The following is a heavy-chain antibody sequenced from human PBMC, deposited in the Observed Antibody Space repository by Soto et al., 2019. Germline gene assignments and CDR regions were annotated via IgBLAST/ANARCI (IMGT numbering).Heavy chain of an antibody. V-gene: IGHV4-34*01. Sequence: SETLSLTCAVYGVSFSGYYWSWIRQRPGKGLEWIGEINHSGSTNYNPSLKSRVTISVDTSKNQFSLKLSSVTAADTAVYYCARGHGPWELLTRGAFDIWGQGTMVTVSS. CDR3: ARGHGPWELLTRGAFDI. CDR1: GVSFSGYY. D-gene: IGHD1-26*01. J-gene: IGHJ3*02. CDR2: INHSGST.